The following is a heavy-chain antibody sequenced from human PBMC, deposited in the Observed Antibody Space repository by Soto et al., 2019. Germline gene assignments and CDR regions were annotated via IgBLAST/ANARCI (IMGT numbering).Heavy chain of an antibody. V-gene: IGHV3-21*01. CDR1: GFTFRSFT. J-gene: IGHJ5*02. D-gene: IGHD6-13*01. Sequence: KPGGSLRLSCAASGFTFRSFTMNWVRQAPGKGLEWVSTISSNSAYIYYTDALRGRFTISRDNAKNSLHLQMNSLRAEDTAVYYCTRDEQRDSSARGWFDPWGPGTLVTVSS. CDR2: ISSNSAYI. CDR3: TRDEQRDSSARGWFDP.